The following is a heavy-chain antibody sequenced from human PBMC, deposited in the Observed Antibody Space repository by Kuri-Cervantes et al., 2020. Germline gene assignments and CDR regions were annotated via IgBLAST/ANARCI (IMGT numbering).Heavy chain of an antibody. CDR1: GGSISSTRYY. V-gene: IGHV4-39*07. D-gene: IGHD2-15*01. J-gene: IGHJ6*03. CDR3: ARGSYYYMDV. Sequence: SETLSLTCTVSGGSISSTRYYWGWIRQPPGKGLEWIGSMYYSGTTYYNPSLKSRVTISTDTSKNQFSLKLSSVTAADTAVFYCARGSYYYMDVWAKGPRSPSP. CDR2: MYYSGTT.